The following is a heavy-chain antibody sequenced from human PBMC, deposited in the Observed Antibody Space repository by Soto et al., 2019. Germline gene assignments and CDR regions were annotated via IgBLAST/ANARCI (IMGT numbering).Heavy chain of an antibody. CDR3: AGTDESLDY. Sequence: EVRLVESGGGLVKPGGSLRLSCAASGITFSRYYMNWIRQAPGKGLEWVASISSSGSHVFYADSARGRFTISRDNAENSLYLQMDSLRADDSAVYPCAGTDESLDYWGQGTLVTVSS. J-gene: IGHJ4*02. CDR1: GITFSRYY. V-gene: IGHV3-21*01. CDR2: ISSSGSHV.